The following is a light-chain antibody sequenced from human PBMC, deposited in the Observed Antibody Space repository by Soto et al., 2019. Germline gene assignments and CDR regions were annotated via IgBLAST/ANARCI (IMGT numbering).Light chain of an antibody. V-gene: IGKV1-27*01. Sequence: DIQMTQSPSSLSASVGARVTITCRASQAINNYLAWYQQKPGEVPKLLIYATSTLQSGVPSRFTGSGSGTDFTLTISSLQHEDVATYYCQKYNSAPLTFGGATKVDIK. J-gene: IGKJ4*01. CDR2: ATS. CDR3: QKYNSAPLT. CDR1: QAINNY.